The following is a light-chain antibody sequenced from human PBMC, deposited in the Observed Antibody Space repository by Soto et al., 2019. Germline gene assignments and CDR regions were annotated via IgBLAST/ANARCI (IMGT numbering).Light chain of an antibody. CDR1: QNITNY. CDR2: DVS. V-gene: IGKV3-11*01. Sequence: IVFTQSPSTLSLSPGKRATLSCRASQNITNYLIWYQHKPGQAPRLLIYDVSNRATGIPARFSGSGSGTDFTLTISSLEPEDFAVYYCQQRSNWPRTFGQGTKVHIK. CDR3: QQRSNWPRT. J-gene: IGKJ1*01.